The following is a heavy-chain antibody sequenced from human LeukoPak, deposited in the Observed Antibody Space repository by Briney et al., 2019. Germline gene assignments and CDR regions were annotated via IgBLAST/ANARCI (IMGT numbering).Heavy chain of an antibody. Sequence: GGSLRLSCAASGFTFSTYVMTWVRQAPGKGLEWVSSITGGGDFTYYADSVKGRFTISRDNSKNTLYLQMNSLRAEDTAIYYCAKGVRFLDWWILDYWGQGSLVTVSS. CDR1: GFTFSTYV. D-gene: IGHD3-9*01. CDR2: ITGGGDFT. V-gene: IGHV3-23*01. J-gene: IGHJ4*02. CDR3: AKGVRFLDWWILDY.